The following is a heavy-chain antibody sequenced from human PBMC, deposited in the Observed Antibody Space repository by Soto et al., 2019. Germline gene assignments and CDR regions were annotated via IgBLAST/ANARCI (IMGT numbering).Heavy chain of an antibody. CDR3: GRENLDIFSDAYDV. V-gene: IGHV1-18*04. D-gene: IGHD5-12*01. CDR2: ISAYNGNT. CDR1: GYTFTSYC. Sequence: ASVKVSCKASGYTFTSYCISWVRQAPGQGLEWMGWISAYNGNTNYAQKLQGRVTMTTDTSTSTAYMELMSLRSDDTDAFYWGRENLDIFSDAYDVWRDGTMVTDSS. J-gene: IGHJ3*01.